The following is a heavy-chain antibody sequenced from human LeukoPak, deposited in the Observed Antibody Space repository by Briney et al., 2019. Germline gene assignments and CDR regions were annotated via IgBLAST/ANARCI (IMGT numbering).Heavy chain of an antibody. J-gene: IGHJ3*02. Sequence: GASVKVSCKASGGTFSSYAISWVRQAPGQGLEWTGGIIPIFGTANYAQKFQGRVTITADESTSTAYMELSSLRSEDTVVYYCARDDSGSEGDDAFDIWGQGTMVTVSS. CDR2: IIPIFGTA. CDR1: GGTFSSYA. CDR3: ARDDSGSEGDDAFDI. V-gene: IGHV1-69*13. D-gene: IGHD1-26*01.